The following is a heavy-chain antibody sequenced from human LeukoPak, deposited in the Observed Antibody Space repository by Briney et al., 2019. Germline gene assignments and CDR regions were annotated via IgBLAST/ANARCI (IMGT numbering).Heavy chain of an antibody. D-gene: IGHD1-26*01. CDR1: GFSFSSYN. V-gene: IGHV3-21*01. CDR2: ITSSSTYT. J-gene: IGHJ6*03. Sequence: GGSLRLSCAASGFSFSSYNMNWVRQTPGKGLEWVSSITSSSTYTFYADSVKGRFTISRDNARNSLYLQMNSLRAEDTAVYYCARDPYSGTYGDTYYYYMDVWGKGATVTISS. CDR3: ARDPYSGTYGDTYYYYMDV.